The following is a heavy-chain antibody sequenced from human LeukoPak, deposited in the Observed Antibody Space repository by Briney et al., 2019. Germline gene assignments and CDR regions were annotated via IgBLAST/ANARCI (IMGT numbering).Heavy chain of an antibody. CDR1: GDSISNYY. V-gene: IGHV4-59*01. Sequence: KPSETLSLTCTVSGDSISNYYWTWIRQPPGKGLEWIGYIYYSGNTNYNPSLKSRVTISVDTSKNQFSLKLTSVTAADMAVYYCARGFGDWGLSWFDPWGQGTLVTVSS. D-gene: IGHD3-10*01. CDR2: IYYSGNT. J-gene: IGHJ5*02. CDR3: ARGFGDWGLSWFDP.